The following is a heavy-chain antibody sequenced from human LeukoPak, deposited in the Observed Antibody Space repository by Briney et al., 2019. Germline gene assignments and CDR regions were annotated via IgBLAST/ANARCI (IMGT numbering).Heavy chain of an antibody. CDR3: AKSSTSLSRGAGGPFDY. CDR1: GFTFDDYT. J-gene: IGHJ4*02. V-gene: IGHV3-43*01. D-gene: IGHD3-16*01. Sequence: QPGGSLRLSCAASGFTFDDYTMHWVRQAPGKGLEWVSLISWDGGSTYYADSVKGRFTISRDNSKNSLYLQMNSLRTEDTALYYCAKSSTSLSRGAGGPFDYWGQGTLVTVSS. CDR2: ISWDGGST.